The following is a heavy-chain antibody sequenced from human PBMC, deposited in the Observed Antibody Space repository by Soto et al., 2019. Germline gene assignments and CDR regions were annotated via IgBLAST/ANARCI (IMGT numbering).Heavy chain of an antibody. V-gene: IGHV1-2*02. D-gene: IGHD3-9*01. CDR1: GYTFTALY. CDR2: VNPNTGLT. CDR3: TTLRLDP. J-gene: IGHJ5*02. Sequence: ASVKVSCKASGYTFTALYMNWVRQAPGQGLEWMGWVNPNTGLTKYAQKFQGRVIMTRDTSINTAYMELSGLTSDDTAVYYCTTLRLDPWGQGTLVTVSS.